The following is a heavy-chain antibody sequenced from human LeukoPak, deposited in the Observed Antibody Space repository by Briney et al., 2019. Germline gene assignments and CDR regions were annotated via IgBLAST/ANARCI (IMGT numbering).Heavy chain of an antibody. J-gene: IGHJ3*02. Sequence: ASVKVSCKASGYTFTSYDINWVRQATGQGLEWMGWMNPNSGNTGYAQKFQGRVTITRNTSISTAYMELSSLRSEDTAVYYCARDGATNDAFDIWGQGTMVTASS. CDR1: GYTFTSYD. V-gene: IGHV1-8*03. D-gene: IGHD1-26*01. CDR3: ARDGATNDAFDI. CDR2: MNPNSGNT.